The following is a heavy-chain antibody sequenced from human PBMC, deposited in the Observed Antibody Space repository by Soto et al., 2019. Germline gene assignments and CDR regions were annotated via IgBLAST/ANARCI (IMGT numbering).Heavy chain of an antibody. Sequence: LRLSCAASGFTFSSYSMNWVRQAPGKGLEWVSSISSSSSYIYYADSVKGRFTISRDNAKNSLYLQMNSLRAEDTAVYYCAGGELRGYDRDYWGQGTQVTVSS. CDR3: AGGELRGYDRDY. J-gene: IGHJ4*02. V-gene: IGHV3-21*01. CDR1: GFTFSSYS. CDR2: ISSSSSYI. D-gene: IGHD5-12*01.